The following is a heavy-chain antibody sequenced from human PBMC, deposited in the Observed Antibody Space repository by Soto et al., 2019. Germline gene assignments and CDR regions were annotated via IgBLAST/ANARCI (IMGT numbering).Heavy chain of an antibody. V-gene: IGHV4-39*02. CDR3: AREPNYSVSGCSYSHAFAI. CDR1: GGSISTSTSS. CDR2: ISYSGNT. Sequence: QLQLQESGPGLVKPSETLSLTCSVSGGSISTSTSSWGWIRQPPGKGLEWIGSISYSGNTYYNPSLKSRLTVSVATSKHHFSLKLRYVTAADRAVYYCAREPNYSVSGCSYSHAFAIWGQGTMVTVSS. D-gene: IGHD3-22*01. J-gene: IGHJ3*02.